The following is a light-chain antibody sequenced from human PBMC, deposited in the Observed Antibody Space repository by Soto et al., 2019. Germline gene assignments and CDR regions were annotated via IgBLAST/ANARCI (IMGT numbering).Light chain of an antibody. CDR2: DTH. CDR3: ATWDSSLSSYV. CDR1: SYNIGHNY. Sequence: QSALTQSPAVSAAPGQTVIISCSGTSYNIGHNYVSWYQQFPAKDPNLLIYDTHLRLSAIPARVSGSKSGTSATLGITGLQPGDEADYYCATWDSSLSSYVFGTGTKVTVL. J-gene: IGLJ1*01. V-gene: IGLV1-51*01.